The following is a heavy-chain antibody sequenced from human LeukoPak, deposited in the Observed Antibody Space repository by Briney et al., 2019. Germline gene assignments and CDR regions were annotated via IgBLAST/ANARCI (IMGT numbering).Heavy chain of an antibody. J-gene: IGHJ6*03. CDR3: ARQQYQLGASGYYYYMDV. V-gene: IGHV4-59*01. D-gene: IGHD2-2*01. Sequence: SETLSLTCAVYGGSFSSYYWSWIRQPPGKGLEWIGYIYYSGSTNYNPSLKSRVTISVDTSKNQFSLKLSSVTAADTAVYYCARQQYQLGASGYYYYMDVWGKGTTVTASS. CDR1: GGSFSSYY. CDR2: IYYSGST.